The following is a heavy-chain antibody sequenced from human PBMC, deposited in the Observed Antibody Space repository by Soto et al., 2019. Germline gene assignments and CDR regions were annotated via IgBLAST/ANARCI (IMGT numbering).Heavy chain of an antibody. Sequence: SETLSLTCAVYGGPFSDYYWTWIRQPPGKGLEWIGEINLGGSTNYNPSLKSRVAISVDTSKNQFFLRLSSVAAADTAVYYRARGRVGATNWNWFDPWGQGSLVTVSS. J-gene: IGHJ5*02. V-gene: IGHV4-34*01. CDR2: INLGGST. CDR1: GGPFSDYY. CDR3: ARGRVGATNWNWFDP. D-gene: IGHD1-26*01.